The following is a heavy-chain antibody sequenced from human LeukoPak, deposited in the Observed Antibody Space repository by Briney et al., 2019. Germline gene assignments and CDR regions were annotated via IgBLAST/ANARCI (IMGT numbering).Heavy chain of an antibody. CDR2: ISGSGGST. CDR3: AKSLGYYYYGMDV. CDR1: GFTFSSYA. D-gene: IGHD3-16*01. Sequence: GGSLRLSCAASGFTFSSYAMSWVRQAPGKGLEWVSAISGSGGSTYYADSVKGRFTISRDNSKNTLYLQMNSLRAEDTAVYSCAKSLGYYYYGMDVWGQGTTVTVSS. V-gene: IGHV3-23*01. J-gene: IGHJ6*02.